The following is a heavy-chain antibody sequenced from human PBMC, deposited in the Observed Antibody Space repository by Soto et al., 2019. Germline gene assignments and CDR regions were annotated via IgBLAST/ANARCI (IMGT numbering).Heavy chain of an antibody. Sequence: SETLSLTCTVSGGSISSGGYSWTWIRQSPGKGLEWIGYTYQSGSAYYNPSLKSRVTISVDRSKNQFSLNLTSVTAADTAVYYCARDYYGMDVWGQGTTVTVS. CDR2: TYQSGSA. CDR3: ARDYYGMDV. CDR1: GGSISSGGYS. V-gene: IGHV4-30-2*06. J-gene: IGHJ6*02.